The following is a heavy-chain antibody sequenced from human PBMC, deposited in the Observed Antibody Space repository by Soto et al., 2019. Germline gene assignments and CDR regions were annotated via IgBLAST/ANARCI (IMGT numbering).Heavy chain of an antibody. Sequence: SETLSLTCTVSGGSISSGGYSWTWIRQSPGKGLEWIGYTYQSGSAYYNPSLKSRVTISVDRSKNQFSLNLTSVTAADTAVYYCARDYYGMDVWGQGTTVTVS. CDR2: TYQSGSA. CDR3: ARDYYGMDV. CDR1: GGSISSGGYS. V-gene: IGHV4-30-2*06. J-gene: IGHJ6*02.